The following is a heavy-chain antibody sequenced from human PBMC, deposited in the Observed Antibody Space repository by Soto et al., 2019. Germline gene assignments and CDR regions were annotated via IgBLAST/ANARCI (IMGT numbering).Heavy chain of an antibody. Sequence: SVKGSCKASGQTFSSYAFNWVRQAPGQGLEWMGGIIPVFGTAYYEQKFQGRVTITADESTSTVYMELSSLRSDDTAVYYCAGYSTVTSFYEVHRKNSESFRHWGQAARVTVSS. V-gene: IGHV1-69*13. CDR1: GQTFSSYA. D-gene: IGHD3-3*01. CDR2: IIPVFGTA. CDR3: AGYSTVTSFYEVHRKNSESFRH. J-gene: IGHJ1*01.